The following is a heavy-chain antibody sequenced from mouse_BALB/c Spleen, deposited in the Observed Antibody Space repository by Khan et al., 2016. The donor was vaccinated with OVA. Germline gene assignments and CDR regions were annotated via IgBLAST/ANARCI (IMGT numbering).Heavy chain of an antibody. D-gene: IGHD1-1*01. J-gene: IGHJ3*01. CDR1: GYSFSTYY. Sequence: VQLKQSGPELMKPGASVKISCKASGYSFSTYYIHWVTRSHGKTLEWIGYIDPFNGATTYNQKFKGKATLTVDKSSSTAYMHLTSLTSEDSAVYCCARHGSTSWFAYWGQGTLVTVSA. V-gene: IGHV1S135*01. CDR2: IDPFNGAT. CDR3: ARHGSTSWFAY.